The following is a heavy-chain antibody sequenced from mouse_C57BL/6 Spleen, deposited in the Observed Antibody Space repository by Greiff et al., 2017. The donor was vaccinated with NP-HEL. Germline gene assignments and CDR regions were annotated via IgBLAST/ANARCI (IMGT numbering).Heavy chain of an antibody. CDR1: GYTFTSYW. Sequence: QVQLKESGAELVRPGSSVKLSCKASGYTFTSYWMDWVKQRPGQGLEWIGNIYPSDSETHYNQKFKDKATLTVDKSSSPAYMQLSSLTSEDSAVYYGAFITPVVETYWGQGTLVTVSA. V-gene: IGHV1-61*01. CDR2: IYPSDSET. J-gene: IGHJ3*01. D-gene: IGHD1-1*01. CDR3: AFITPVVETY.